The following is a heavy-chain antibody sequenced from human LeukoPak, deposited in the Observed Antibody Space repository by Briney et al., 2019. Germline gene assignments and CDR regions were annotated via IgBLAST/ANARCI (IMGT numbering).Heavy chain of an antibody. J-gene: IGHJ5*02. CDR1: GFTFSSYS. CDR3: ARALPPYDFWSGYYSGWFDP. V-gene: IGHV3-21*01. CDR2: ISSSSSYI. Sequence: GGSLRLPCAASGFTFSSYSMNWVRQAPGKGLEWVSSISSSSSYIYYADSVKGRFTISRDNAKNSLYLQMNSLRAEDTAVYYCARALPPYDFWSGYYSGWFDPWGQGTLVTVSS. D-gene: IGHD3-3*01.